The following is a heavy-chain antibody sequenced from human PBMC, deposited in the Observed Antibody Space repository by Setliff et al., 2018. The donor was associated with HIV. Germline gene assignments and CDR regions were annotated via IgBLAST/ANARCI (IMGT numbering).Heavy chain of an antibody. CDR2: IYYSGSA. V-gene: IGHV4-39*07. Sequence: PSETLSLTCTVSRDSIRNGAYYWGWIRQPPGKGLEWIGSIYYSGSAYYNPSFESRVTISVDTSKNQFSLNLNSVTAADTAVYYCARLGAEDFSDYDWVDYWGQGTLVTVSS. J-gene: IGHJ4*02. CDR1: RDSIRNGAYY. D-gene: IGHD5-12*01. CDR3: ARLGAEDFSDYDWVDY.